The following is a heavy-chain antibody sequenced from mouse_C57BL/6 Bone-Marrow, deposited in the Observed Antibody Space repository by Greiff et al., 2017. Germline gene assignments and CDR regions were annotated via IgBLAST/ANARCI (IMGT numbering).Heavy chain of an antibody. CDR3: ATKIPYGVNAMDY. Sequence: VQLQQPGAELVKPGASVKVSCKASGYTFTSYWMHWVKQRPGQGLEWIGRIHPSDSDTNYNQKFKGKATLTVDKSSSTAYMQLSSLTSEDSAVYYCATKIPYGVNAMDYWGQVTSVTVSS. CDR1: GYTFTSYW. CDR2: IHPSDSDT. D-gene: IGHD1-1*02. V-gene: IGHV1-74*01. J-gene: IGHJ4*01.